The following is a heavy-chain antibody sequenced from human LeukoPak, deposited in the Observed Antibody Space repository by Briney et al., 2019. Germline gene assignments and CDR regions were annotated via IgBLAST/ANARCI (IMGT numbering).Heavy chain of an antibody. CDR1: GFTFSSYS. J-gene: IGHJ4*02. D-gene: IGHD3-9*01. CDR3: ARAYDILTGGDFGY. CDR2: ISSSSSTI. Sequence: PGGSLRLSCAASGFTFSSYSMNWVRQAPGKGLEWVSCISSSSSTIYYADSVKGRFTISRDNAKNSLYLQMNSLRAEDTAVYYCARAYDILTGGDFGYWGQGTLVTVSS. V-gene: IGHV3-48*01.